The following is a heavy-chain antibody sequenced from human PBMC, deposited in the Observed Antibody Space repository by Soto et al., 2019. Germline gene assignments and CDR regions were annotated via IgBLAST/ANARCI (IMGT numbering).Heavy chain of an antibody. CDR1: GGSISNFY. Sequence: SETLDLTCTVSGGSISNFYWSWVRQPPWKGLEWIAYIHYNGKTNYNPCLTSRVTMSLDTSKNQFSLRLLSVTAADTAMYYCATLPCQRSSQSCSSCCDVGQGGQGTLVTVSS. J-gene: IGHJ4*02. CDR3: ATLPCQRSSQSCSSCCDVGQ. CDR2: IHYNGKT. V-gene: IGHV4-59*01. D-gene: IGHD3-10*01.